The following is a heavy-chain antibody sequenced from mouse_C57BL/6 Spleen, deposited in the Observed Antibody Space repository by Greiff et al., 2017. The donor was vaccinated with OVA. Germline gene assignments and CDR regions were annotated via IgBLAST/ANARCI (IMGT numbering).Heavy chain of an antibody. Sequence: VQLVESGAELVRPGASVTLSCKASGYTFTDYEMHWVKQTPVHGLEWIGAIDPETGGTAYNQKFKGKAILTADKSSSTAYMELRSLTSEDSAVYYCTRRELGFAYWGQGTLVTVSA. CDR2: IDPETGGT. CDR3: TRRELGFAY. D-gene: IGHD4-1*01. J-gene: IGHJ3*01. V-gene: IGHV1-15*01. CDR1: GYTFTDYE.